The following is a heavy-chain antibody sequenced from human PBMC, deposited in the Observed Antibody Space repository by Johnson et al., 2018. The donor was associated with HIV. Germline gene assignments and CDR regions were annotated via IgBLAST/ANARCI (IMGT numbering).Heavy chain of an antibody. J-gene: IGHJ3*02. Sequence: DVQLLESGGGLVQPGGSLRLSCAASGFTFSSYAMSWVRQAPGKVLELVSAISGSGGSTYYADSVKGRFTISRDNSKNTLYLQMNSLRAEDTAVYYCAKDLPRDTAMVDDAFDIWGQGTMVTVSS. D-gene: IGHD5-18*01. CDR1: GFTFSSYA. CDR3: AKDLPRDTAMVDDAFDI. CDR2: ISGSGGST. V-gene: IGHV3-23*01.